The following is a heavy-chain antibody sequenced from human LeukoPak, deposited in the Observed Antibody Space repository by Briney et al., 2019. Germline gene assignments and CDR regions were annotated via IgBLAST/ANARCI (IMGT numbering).Heavy chain of an antibody. V-gene: IGHV4-39*01. CDR3: ARHGSGSYYWNYYYYGMDV. D-gene: IGHD3-10*01. CDR2: IYYSGST. Sequence: SETLSLTCTVSGGSISSSSYYWGWIRQPPGKGLEWIGSIYYSGSTYYNPSLKGRVTISVDTSKNQFSLKLSSVTAADTAVYYCARHGSGSYYWNYYYYGMDVWGQGTTVTVSS. J-gene: IGHJ6*02. CDR1: GGSISSSSYY.